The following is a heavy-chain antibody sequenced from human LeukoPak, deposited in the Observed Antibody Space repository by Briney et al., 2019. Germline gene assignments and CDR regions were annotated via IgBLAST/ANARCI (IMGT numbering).Heavy chain of an antibody. Sequence: GSLRLSCAASGFTFSTCAMSWLRQPPGKGLEWIGLIYYSGSINYNPSLKGRVTISLDTSKNQFSLKLSSVTAADTAVYYCARHGGMVRGFYDAFDIWGQGTMVTVSS. J-gene: IGHJ3*02. CDR1: GFTFSTCA. D-gene: IGHD3-10*01. CDR3: ARHGGMVRGFYDAFDI. V-gene: IGHV4-59*08. CDR2: IYYSGSI.